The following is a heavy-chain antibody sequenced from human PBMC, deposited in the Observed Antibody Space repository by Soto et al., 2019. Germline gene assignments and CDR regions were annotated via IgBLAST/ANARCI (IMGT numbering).Heavy chain of an antibody. Sequence: GGSLRLSCAASGFTFKTSAMTWVRQAPGQGLEYVSSVSDSASDTYYADSVKGRFTISRDNSKNMLYLQMNSLRVEDTAVYYCAKGVVDRGIDYWGQGTLVTVSS. CDR2: VSDSASDT. CDR1: GFTFKTSA. J-gene: IGHJ4*02. V-gene: IGHV3-23*01. CDR3: AKGVVDRGIDY. D-gene: IGHD3-16*02.